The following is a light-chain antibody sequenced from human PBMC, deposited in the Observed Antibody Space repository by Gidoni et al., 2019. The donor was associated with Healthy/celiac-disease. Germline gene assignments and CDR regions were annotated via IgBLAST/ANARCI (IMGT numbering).Light chain of an antibody. CDR1: SSNIGSNT. CDR2: SNN. V-gene: IGLV1-44*01. J-gene: IGLJ2*01. Sequence: QSVLTQQHSESGTTGQRVTISCSGSSSNIGSNTVNWYHQLPVTAPKLLIYSNNPQPSGVPDLFSGSTSGTSASLAISGLQSEDEADYYCAAWDDSLNGVVVGGWTKLTVL. CDR3: AAWDDSLNGVV.